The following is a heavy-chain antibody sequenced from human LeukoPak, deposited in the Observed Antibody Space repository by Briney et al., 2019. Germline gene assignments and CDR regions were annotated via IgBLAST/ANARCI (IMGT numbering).Heavy chain of an antibody. J-gene: IGHJ3*02. D-gene: IGHD4-23*01. CDR2: ITPFNGNT. CDR1: GYTFTYRY. V-gene: IGHV1-45*02. Sequence: ASVKVSCKASGYTFTYRYLNWVRQAPGQALEWMGWITPFNGNTNYAQKFQDRVTITRDRSMSTAYMELSSLRSEDTAMYYCARSRTVVTPVRYHDAFDIWGQGTMVTVSS. CDR3: ARSRTVVTPVRYHDAFDI.